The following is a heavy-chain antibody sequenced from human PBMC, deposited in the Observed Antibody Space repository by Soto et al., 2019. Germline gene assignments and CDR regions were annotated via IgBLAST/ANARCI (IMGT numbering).Heavy chain of an antibody. Sequence: QVQLVQSGAEVKKPGSSVKVSCKASGGTFSSYAISWVRQAPGQGLEWMGGIIPIFGTANYAQKFQGRVTITANEPTSTAYMELSSLRSEDTAVYDCARERSSSIYYYYGMAVWGKWTTVTVSA. D-gene: IGHD6-6*01. CDR1: GGTFSSYA. CDR3: ARERSSSIYYYYGMAV. J-gene: IGHJ6*04. CDR2: IIPIFGTA. V-gene: IGHV1-69*01.